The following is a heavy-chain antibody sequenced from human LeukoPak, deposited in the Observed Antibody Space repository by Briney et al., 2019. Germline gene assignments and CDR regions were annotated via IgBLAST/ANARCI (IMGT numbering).Heavy chain of an antibody. V-gene: IGHV3-21*01. Sequence: GGSLRLSCAASGFTFSTYSMYWVRQAPGKGLEWVSSISSSSSFIYYGDSVKGRFTISRDNAKNSLYLQMNSLRAEDAAVYYCARGRGNALMDVWGKGTTVTVSS. D-gene: IGHD4-23*01. CDR2: ISSSSSFI. J-gene: IGHJ6*04. CDR3: ARGRGNALMDV. CDR1: GFTFSTYS.